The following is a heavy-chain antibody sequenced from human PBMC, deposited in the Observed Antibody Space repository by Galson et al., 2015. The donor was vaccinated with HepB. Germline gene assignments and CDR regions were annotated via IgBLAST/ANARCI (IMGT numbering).Heavy chain of an antibody. D-gene: IGHD3-16*02. CDR2: INAGNGNT. CDR3: ARWILRLGGLSPLDY. V-gene: IGHV1-3*01. J-gene: IGHJ4*02. Sequence: SVKVSCKASGYTFTSYAMHWVRQAPGQRLEWMGWINAGNGNTEYSQKFQGRVTITRDTSASTAYMELSSLRSEDTAVYYCARWILRLGGLSPLDYWGQGTLVTVSS. CDR1: GYTFTSYA.